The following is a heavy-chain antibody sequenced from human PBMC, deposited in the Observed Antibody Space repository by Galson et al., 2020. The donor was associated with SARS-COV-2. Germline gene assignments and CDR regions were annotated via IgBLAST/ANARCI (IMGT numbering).Heavy chain of an antibody. J-gene: IGHJ4*02. CDR2: IKGDGSET. D-gene: IGHD6-19*01. CDR1: GFTFNDFW. V-gene: IGHV3-7*01. CDR3: SREGWQGGY. Sequence: GGSLRLSCEVSGFTFNDFWMSWFRQAPGKGLEWVATIKGDGSETNYADFVKGRFSIYRDNAANSLYLQMNSLRVEDSAVYYCSREGWQGGYWGQGTRVTVSS.